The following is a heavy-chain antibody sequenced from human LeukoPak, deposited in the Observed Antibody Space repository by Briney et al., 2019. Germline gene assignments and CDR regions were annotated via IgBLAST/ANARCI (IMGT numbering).Heavy chain of an antibody. CDR3: ARGEGYNSF. J-gene: IGHJ4*02. Sequence: PSETLSLTCTVSGGSISNYYWSWIRQPPGKGLEWIGYIYYSGSTNYNPSLKSRVTISVDTSKNQFSLKLTSVTAADTAVYYCARGEGYNSFWGQGTLVTVSS. D-gene: IGHD5-24*01. V-gene: IGHV4-59*01. CDR1: GGSISNYY. CDR2: IYYSGST.